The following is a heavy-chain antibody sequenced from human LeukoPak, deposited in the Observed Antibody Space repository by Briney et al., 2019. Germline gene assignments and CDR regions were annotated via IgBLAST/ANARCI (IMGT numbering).Heavy chain of an antibody. J-gene: IGHJ5*02. CDR1: GITFSSYS. CDR2: ISSSSNTI. CDR3: ARDRVGDYYGSGSPNWFDP. D-gene: IGHD3-10*01. Sequence: PGGSLRLSCAASGITFSSYSMNWVRQAPGKGLEWVSYISSSSNTIYYADSVKGRFTISRDNAKNSLYLQMNSLRPEDTAVYYCARDRVGDYYGSGSPNWFDPWGQGTLVTVSS. V-gene: IGHV3-48*01.